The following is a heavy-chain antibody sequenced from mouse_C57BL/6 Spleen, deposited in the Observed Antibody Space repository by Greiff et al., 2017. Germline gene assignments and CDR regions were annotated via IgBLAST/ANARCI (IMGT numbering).Heavy chain of an antibody. CDR2: IYPGDGDT. CDR3: ARGGADFDY. CDR1: GYAFSSSW. J-gene: IGHJ2*01. V-gene: IGHV1-82*01. Sequence: QVQLKESGPELVKPGASVKISCKASGYAFSSSWMNWVKQRPGKGLEWIGRIYPGDGDTNYNGKFKGKATLTADKSSSTAYMQLSSLTSEDSAVYFCARGGADFDYWGQGTTLTVSS.